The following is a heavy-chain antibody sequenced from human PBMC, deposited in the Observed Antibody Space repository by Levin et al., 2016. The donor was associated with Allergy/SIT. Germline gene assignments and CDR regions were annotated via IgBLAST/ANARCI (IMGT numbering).Heavy chain of an antibody. V-gene: IGHV3-23*01. J-gene: IGHJ4*02. CDR3: AKGSSFSPLQSDY. CDR2: ITGSGVNA. Sequence: WIRQPPGKGLEWVAAITGSGVNAYYADSVQGRFTISRDNSKNTLNLEMNSLRVEDTALYYCAKGSSFSPLQSDYWGQGTQVTVSS. D-gene: IGHD6-13*01.